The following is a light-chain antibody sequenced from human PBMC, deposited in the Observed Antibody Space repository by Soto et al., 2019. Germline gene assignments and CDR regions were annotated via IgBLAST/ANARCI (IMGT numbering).Light chain of an antibody. CDR1: QSISSY. Sequence: DIQMTQSPSSLSASVGDRVTITCRASQSISSYLNWYQQKPGKAPKLLIYAASSLQSGVPSRFSGSGSGTDFTLTISSLQPEDFATYYCQQSYSTWTFGQGTKADI. CDR3: QQSYSTWT. CDR2: AAS. V-gene: IGKV1-39*01. J-gene: IGKJ1*01.